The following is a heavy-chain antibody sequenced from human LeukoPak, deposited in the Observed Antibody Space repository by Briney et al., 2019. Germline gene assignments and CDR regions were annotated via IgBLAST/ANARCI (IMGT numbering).Heavy chain of an antibody. CDR3: ARDRGFAGIAVAGYFDY. CDR2: IYHSGST. J-gene: IGHJ4*02. V-gene: IGHV4-38-2*02. CDR1: GYSISSGYY. Sequence: SETLSLTCTVSGYSISSGYYWGWIRQPPGKGLEWIGSIYHSGSTYYNPSLKSRVTISVDTSKNQFSLKLSSVTAADTAVYYCARDRGFAGIAVAGYFDYWGQGTLVTVSS. D-gene: IGHD6-19*01.